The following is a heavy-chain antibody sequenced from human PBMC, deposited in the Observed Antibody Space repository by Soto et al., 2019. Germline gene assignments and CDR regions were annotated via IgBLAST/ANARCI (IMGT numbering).Heavy chain of an antibody. J-gene: IGHJ4*02. CDR2: MNYSGGSK. CDR3: AKARRGGFLEWLLNDY. Sequence: GGSLSLACAASGFIFSNYWMNWVRQAPGKGLEWVSTMNYSGGSKYYADSVKGRFTISRDNSKNTLYLQMNSLRAEDTAVYYCAKARRGGFLEWLLNDYWGQGTLVTVSS. D-gene: IGHD3-3*01. V-gene: IGHV3-23*01. CDR1: GFIFSNYW.